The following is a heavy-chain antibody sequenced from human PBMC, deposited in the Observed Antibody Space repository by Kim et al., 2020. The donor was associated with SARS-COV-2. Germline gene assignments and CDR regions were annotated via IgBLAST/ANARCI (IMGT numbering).Heavy chain of an antibody. CDR2: IYHSGST. V-gene: IGHV4-30-2*01. Sequence: SETLSLTCAVSGGSISSGGYSWSWIRQPPGKGLEWIGYIYHSGSTYYNPSLKSRVTISVDRSKNQFSLKLSSVTAADTAVYYCARGVYDYIWGSYRYSWFDPWGQGTLLTVSS. CDR3: ARGVYDYIWGSYRYSWFDP. J-gene: IGHJ5*02. CDR1: GGSISSGGYS. D-gene: IGHD3-16*02.